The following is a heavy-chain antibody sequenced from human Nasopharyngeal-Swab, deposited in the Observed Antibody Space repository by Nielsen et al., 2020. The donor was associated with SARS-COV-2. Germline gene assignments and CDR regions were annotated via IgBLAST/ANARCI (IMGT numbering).Heavy chain of an antibody. J-gene: IGHJ4*02. V-gene: IGHV1-18*01. D-gene: IGHD3-3*01. CDR3: ARNVREITIFGVVTRDDY. Sequence: ASVKVSCKASGYTFTSYGISWVRQAPGQGLEWMGWISAYNGNTNYAQKLQGRVTMTTDTSTSTAYMELRSLRSDDTAVYYCARNVREITIFGVVTRDDYWGQGTLVTVSS. CDR1: GYTFTSYG. CDR2: ISAYNGNT.